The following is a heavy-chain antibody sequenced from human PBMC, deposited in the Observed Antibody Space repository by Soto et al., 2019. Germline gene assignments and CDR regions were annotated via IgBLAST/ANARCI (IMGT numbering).Heavy chain of an antibody. Sequence: PGESLKSSCKASGFTFSSYSLGCVRHIPGEGLQWMVNIFSSDSSGKCSPSFVGQVTISVVRPINTAYLQWSSLKASDTAIYYSGTWRGTSWFDYWGQGTLVTLSS. CDR1: GFTFSSYS. CDR3: GTWRGTSWFDY. CDR2: IFSSDSSG. D-gene: IGHD6-25*01. J-gene: IGHJ4*02. V-gene: IGHV5-51*01.